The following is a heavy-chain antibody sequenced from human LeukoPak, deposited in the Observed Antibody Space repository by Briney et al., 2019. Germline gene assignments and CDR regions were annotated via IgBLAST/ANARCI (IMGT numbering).Heavy chain of an antibody. CDR2: WRYDGSP. CDR3: VVTQKWLAFDY. Sequence: PSETLSLTCTVSGGSISGRYWIWIRQPPGKGLEWIANWRYDGSPNYTPSLEIRATISLDTSKNQFSLRLTSVTAADTAVYYCVVTQKWLAFDYWGQGILVTVSS. V-gene: IGHV4-59*08. J-gene: IGHJ4*02. D-gene: IGHD6-19*01. CDR1: GGSISGRY.